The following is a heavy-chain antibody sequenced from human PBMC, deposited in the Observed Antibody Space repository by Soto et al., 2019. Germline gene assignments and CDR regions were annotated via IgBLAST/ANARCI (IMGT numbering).Heavy chain of an antibody. CDR1: GDSVSSNSAA. CDR3: ARGDQGFDY. J-gene: IGHJ4*02. D-gene: IGHD3-16*01. CDR2: TYYRSKWFN. V-gene: IGHV6-1*01. Sequence: PSQTLSLTCAISGDSVSSNSAAWNWIRQSPSRGLEWLGRTYYRSKWFNNYALSVKSRITIIPDTSKKQSSLQRNSVTPEDTAVYYCARGDQGFDYWAQGTLVTVSS.